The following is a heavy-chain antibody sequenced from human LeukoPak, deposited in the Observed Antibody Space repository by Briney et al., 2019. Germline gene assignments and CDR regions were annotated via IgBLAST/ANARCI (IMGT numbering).Heavy chain of an antibody. CDR3: ARGGYSNYEWYFDY. D-gene: IGHD4-4*01. J-gene: IGHJ4*02. Sequence: PGRSLRLSCAASGFTFSSYDMHWVRQATGKGLEWVSAIGTAGDTYYPGSVKGRFTISRENAKNSLYLQMNSLRAGDTAVYYCARGGYSNYEWYFDYWGQGTLVTVSS. CDR2: IGTAGDT. V-gene: IGHV3-13*01. CDR1: GFTFSSYD.